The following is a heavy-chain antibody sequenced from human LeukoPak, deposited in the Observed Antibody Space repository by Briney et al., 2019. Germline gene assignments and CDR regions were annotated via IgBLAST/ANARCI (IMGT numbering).Heavy chain of an antibody. CDR2: IIPILGIA. CDR3: ARDNGGSYPYYYYYGMDV. J-gene: IGHJ6*02. V-gene: IGHV1-69*04. CDR1: GGTFSSYA. Sequence: SVKVSCKASGGTFSSYAISWVRQAPGQGLEWMGRIIPILGIANYAQKFQGRVTITADKSTSTAYMELSSLRSEDTAVYYCARDNGGSYPYYYYYGMDVWGQGTTVTVSS. D-gene: IGHD1-26*01.